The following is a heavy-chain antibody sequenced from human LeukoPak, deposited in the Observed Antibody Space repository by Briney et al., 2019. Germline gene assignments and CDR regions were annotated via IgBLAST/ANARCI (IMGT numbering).Heavy chain of an antibody. Sequence: PSETLSLTCTVSGGSISSSNYYWAWIRQPPGTGLEWIGSIYYSGSTYYNPSLKSRVTISVDTSKNQFSLKLSSVTAADTAVYYCARRGNSNSSNRFDYWGQGTLVTVSS. D-gene: IGHD4-11*01. V-gene: IGHV4-39*01. J-gene: IGHJ4*02. CDR3: ARRGNSNSSNRFDY. CDR1: GGSISSSNYY. CDR2: IYYSGST.